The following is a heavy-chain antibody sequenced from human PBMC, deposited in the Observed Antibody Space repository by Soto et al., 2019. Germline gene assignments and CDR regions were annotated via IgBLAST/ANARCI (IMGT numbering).Heavy chain of an antibody. V-gene: IGHV4-34*01. CDR2: INHSGST. D-gene: IGHD2-2*01. J-gene: IGHJ6*02. CDR3: ARARDIVVVPAAYYYYGMDV. Sequence: SETLSLTCAVYGGSFSGYYWSWIRQPLGKGLEWIGEINHSGSTNYNPSLKSRVTISVDTSKNQFSLKLSSVTAADTAVYYCARARDIVVVPAAYYYYGMDVWGHGTTVTVSS. CDR1: GGSFSGYY.